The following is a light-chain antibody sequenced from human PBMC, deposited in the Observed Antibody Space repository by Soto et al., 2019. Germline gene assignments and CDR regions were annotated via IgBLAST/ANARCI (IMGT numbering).Light chain of an antibody. CDR1: QSISSY. CDR2: AAS. V-gene: IGKV1-39*01. Sequence: DIQMTQSPSSLSASVGDRVTITCRASQSISSYLNWYQHKPGKAPKLLIYAASSLQTGVPSRFRGSRSVTDFALTISSLQRDDFATYYCQQNDSFPRTVGQGTKVEMK. CDR3: QQNDSFPRT. J-gene: IGKJ1*01.